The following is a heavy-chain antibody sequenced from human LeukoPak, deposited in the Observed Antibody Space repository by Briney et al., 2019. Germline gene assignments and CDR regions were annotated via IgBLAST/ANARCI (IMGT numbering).Heavy chain of an antibody. V-gene: IGHV3-48*04. CDR1: GFTLSSSS. J-gene: IGHJ2*01. CDR2: ISSNRSTI. D-gene: IGHD3-16*01. CDR3: ARDGGMGRGYWYFDL. Sequence: GRSLRLSCAASGFTLSSSSMNWGRQAPGNRLEWFSFISSNRSTIYYAGSVKGRFTISRDNAKNSLYLQMNSLRAEDTAVYYCARDGGMGRGYWYFDLWGRGTLVTVSS.